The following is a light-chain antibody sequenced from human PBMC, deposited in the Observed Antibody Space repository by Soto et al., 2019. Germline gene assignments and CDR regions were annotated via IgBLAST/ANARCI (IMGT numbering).Light chain of an antibody. CDR2: DAF. CDR1: RNIDIY. Sequence: EVVLTQSPATLSLSPGETATLSCRASRNIDIYVAWYQQKPGQAPRLLLYDAFQRAAGIPARFSGSGSGTDFTLTISSLQPEDFATYHCQQANSFPRTFGQGTKVDIK. V-gene: IGKV3-11*01. CDR3: QQANSFPRT. J-gene: IGKJ1*01.